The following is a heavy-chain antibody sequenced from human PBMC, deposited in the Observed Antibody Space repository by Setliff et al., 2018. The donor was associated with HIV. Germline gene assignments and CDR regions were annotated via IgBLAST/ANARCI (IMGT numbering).Heavy chain of an antibody. CDR1: DYTFSTYW. Sequence: GESLKISCKALDYTFSTYWIAWVRQMPGEGLEWMGIIYPDDSDIRYNPSFQNQITISADKSIATAYLQLNNLKASDTATYYCARRDGRSMNAFQIWGPGTMVTVSS. D-gene: IGHD2-21*01. J-gene: IGHJ3*01. V-gene: IGHV5-51*01. CDR3: ARRDGRSMNAFQI. CDR2: IYPDDSDI.